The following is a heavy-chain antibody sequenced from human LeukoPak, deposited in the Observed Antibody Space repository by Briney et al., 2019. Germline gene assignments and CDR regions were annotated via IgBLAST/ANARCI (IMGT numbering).Heavy chain of an antibody. Sequence: SQTLSLTCTVSGGSISSGGYYWSWIRQHPGKGLEWIGYIYYSGSTYYNPSLKSRVTISVDTSKNQFSLKLSSVTAADTAVYYCARENFWSGYPDYWGQGTLVNVSS. CDR3: ARENFWSGYPDY. V-gene: IGHV4-31*03. CDR1: GGSISSGGYY. D-gene: IGHD3-3*01. CDR2: IYYSGST. J-gene: IGHJ4*02.